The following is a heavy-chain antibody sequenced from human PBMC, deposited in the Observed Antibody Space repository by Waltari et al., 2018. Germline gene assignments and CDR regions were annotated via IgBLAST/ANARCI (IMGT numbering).Heavy chain of an antibody. CDR3: ARDLLTPSVSYFGMDL. CDR1: GFTFSSYW. D-gene: IGHD4-4*01. Sequence: EVQVVESGGGLVQPGGSLRLSCAASGFTFSSYWIHWVRQAPGKGLVWVSRIDNDGRTAKYADSMRGRFTVSRDNARNTLYLQMNSLRAEDTAVYYCARDLLTPSVSYFGMDLWGQGTTVTVSS. J-gene: IGHJ6*02. CDR2: IDNDGRTA. V-gene: IGHV3-74*01.